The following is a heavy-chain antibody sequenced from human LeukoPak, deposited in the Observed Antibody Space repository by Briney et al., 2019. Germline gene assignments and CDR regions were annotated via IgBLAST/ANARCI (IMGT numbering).Heavy chain of an antibody. J-gene: IGHJ5*02. CDR1: GFTFSRYG. V-gene: IGHV3-30*02. CDR3: ARVHVVRGVSRYWFDP. CDR2: ILYDGDNK. Sequence: GGSLRLSCVASGFTFSRYGMHWVRQAPGKGLEWVAFILYDGDNKYYADSVKGRFTISRDNSKNTLYLQMNSLRPEDTAVYYCARVHVVRGVSRYWFDPWGQGTLVTVSS. D-gene: IGHD3-10*01.